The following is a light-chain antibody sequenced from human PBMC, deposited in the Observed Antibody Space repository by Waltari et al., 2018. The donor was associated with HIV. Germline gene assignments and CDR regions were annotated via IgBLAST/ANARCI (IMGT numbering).Light chain of an antibody. CDR1: QNVFYNSNNKNY. V-gene: IGKV4-1*01. CDR3: QKTYTFPPT. J-gene: IGKJ4*01. CDR2: WGS. Sequence: DIVLTQSPDSLAVSLGQRDTLKSKSSQNVFYNSNNKNYLSCYQQKPGQPPNLIIYWGSSRQYVVPDPFSGSESGTEFALTISSLQAEDVAVYCCQKTYTFPPTFGGGTKVEIK.